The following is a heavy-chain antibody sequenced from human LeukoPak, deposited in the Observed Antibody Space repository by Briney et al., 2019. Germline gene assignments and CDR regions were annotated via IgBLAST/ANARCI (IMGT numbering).Heavy chain of an antibody. V-gene: IGHV4-59*08. CDR2: ISFTGNT. CDR1: GGSISGYY. J-gene: IGHJ4*02. Sequence: SETLSLTCTVSGGSISGYYLSWIRQSPGKRLEWIAYISFTGNTNYNPSLKSRVTISLDTSKTHFSLTLSSLTAADTAVYYCARSPPGWYYDNSGQYYFDSWGQGALVTVSS. D-gene: IGHD3-22*01. CDR3: ARSPPGWYYDNSGQYYFDS.